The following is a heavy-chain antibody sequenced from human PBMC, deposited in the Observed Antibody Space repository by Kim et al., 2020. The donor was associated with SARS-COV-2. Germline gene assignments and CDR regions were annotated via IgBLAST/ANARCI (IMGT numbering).Heavy chain of an antibody. CDR1: GGSISSRSYY. J-gene: IGHJ4*02. D-gene: IGHD3-22*01. CDR3: ARVRADNSSY. CDR2: IYYSGNT. Sequence: SETLSLTCTVSGGSISSRSYYWGWIRQPPGKGLEWIGTIYYSGNTYYNPSLKSRVTISVDTSKNQFSLKLSSVNAADTAVYYCARVRADNSSYWGQGTLVTVSS. V-gene: IGHV4-39*01.